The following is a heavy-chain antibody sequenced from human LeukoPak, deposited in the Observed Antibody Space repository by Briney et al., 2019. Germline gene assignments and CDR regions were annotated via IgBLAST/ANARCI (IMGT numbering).Heavy chain of an antibody. J-gene: IGHJ3*02. D-gene: IGHD3-22*01. CDR3: ARETEHSSGHFRLGAYAFDI. CDR1: XXXXXXXX. V-gene: IGHV4-59*01. CDR2: VYYSGST. Sequence: PSETLSLXXXXXXXXXXXXXXSWIRQPPGKXLEWIGYVYYSGSTSYNPSLKSRVTVSLDTSKSQFSLRLNSVTAAATAVYYCARETEHSSGHFRLGAYAFDIWGQGTMVTVSS.